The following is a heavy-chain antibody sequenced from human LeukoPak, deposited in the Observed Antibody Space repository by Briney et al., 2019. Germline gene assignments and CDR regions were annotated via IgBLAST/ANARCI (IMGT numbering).Heavy chain of an antibody. V-gene: IGHV4-38-2*02. CDR2: SYHSGST. D-gene: IGHD5-12*01. CDR3: ARVGSGYDSLVYFDY. CDR1: GYSISSGYY. J-gene: IGHJ4*02. Sequence: PSETLSLTCTVSGYSISSGYYWGWIRQPPGKGLEWIGSSYHSGSTYYNTSLKSRVTISVDTSKNQFSLKLSSVTAADTAVYYCARVGSGYDSLVYFDYWGQGTLVTVSS.